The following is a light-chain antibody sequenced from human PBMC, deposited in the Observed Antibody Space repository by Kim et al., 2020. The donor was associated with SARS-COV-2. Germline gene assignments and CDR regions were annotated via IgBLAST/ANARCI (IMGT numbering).Light chain of an antibody. Sequence: EIVLTQSPGTLSLSPGERATLSCRASQSVSSSYLAWYQQKPGQAPRLLIYGASSRATGIPDRFSVSGSGTDFTLTISRLEPEDFAVYYCQQYGRSPYTFGQGTKLEI. CDR3: QQYGRSPYT. CDR2: GAS. CDR1: QSVSSSY. V-gene: IGKV3-20*01. J-gene: IGKJ2*01.